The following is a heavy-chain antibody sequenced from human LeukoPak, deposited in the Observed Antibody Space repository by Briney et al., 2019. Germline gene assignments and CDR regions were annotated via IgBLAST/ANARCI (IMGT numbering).Heavy chain of an antibody. CDR1: GYTFNNYG. Sequence: ASVKVSCKASGYTFNNYGISWVRQAPGQGLEWMGWINTYNDSTNYAQKIQGRVTLTTDTSTSTAYMELRSLRSDDTAVYYCARGGPYTVTTFYYYYGMDVWGQGTTVTVSS. V-gene: IGHV1-18*01. CDR3: ARGGPYTVTTFYYYYGMDV. J-gene: IGHJ6*02. D-gene: IGHD4-17*01. CDR2: INTYNDST.